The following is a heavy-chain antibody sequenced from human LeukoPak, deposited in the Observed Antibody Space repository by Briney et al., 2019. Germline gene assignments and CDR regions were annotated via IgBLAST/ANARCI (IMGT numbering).Heavy chain of an antibody. V-gene: IGHV3-7*03. D-gene: IGHD2-15*01. CDR3: ARDSTYSSGSRFYDRFDY. J-gene: IGHJ4*02. Sequence: GGSLRLSCAASGFSLSVYWMTWVRQAPGKGLEWVANINRDGSQRNHVDSVKGRFTISRDNAKNSLYLQMDSLTAEDTAVYYCARDSTYSSGSRFYDRFDYWGQGTLVTVSS. CDR1: GFSLSVYW. CDR2: INRDGSQR.